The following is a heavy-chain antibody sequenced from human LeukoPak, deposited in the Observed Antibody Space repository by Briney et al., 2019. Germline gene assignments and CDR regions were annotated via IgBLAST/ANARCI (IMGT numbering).Heavy chain of an antibody. J-gene: IGHJ4*02. V-gene: IGHV3-48*01. Sequence: GGSLRLSCAASGFTFSSYSMNWVRQAPGEGLEWVSYISSSSSTIYYADSVKGRFTISRDNAKNSLYLQMNSLRAEDTAVYYCARDLPNVWGLLDAFDYWGQGTLVTVSS. CDR3: ARDLPNVWGLLDAFDY. CDR1: GFTFSSYS. CDR2: ISSSSSTI. D-gene: IGHD3-16*01.